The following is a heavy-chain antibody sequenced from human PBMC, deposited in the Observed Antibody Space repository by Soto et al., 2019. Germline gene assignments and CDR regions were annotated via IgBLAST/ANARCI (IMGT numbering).Heavy chain of an antibody. J-gene: IGHJ4*02. D-gene: IGHD1-26*01. CDR2: IFYSGST. CDR3: ARRYGGNFDY. V-gene: IGHV4-59*01. Sequence: ETLSLTCTVSGGSISSYYWSWIRQPPGKGLEWIGYIFYSGSTNYNPSLKSRVTISVDTSKNQFSLKLSSVTAADTAVYYCARRYGGNFDYWGQGTLVTVSS. CDR1: GGSISSYY.